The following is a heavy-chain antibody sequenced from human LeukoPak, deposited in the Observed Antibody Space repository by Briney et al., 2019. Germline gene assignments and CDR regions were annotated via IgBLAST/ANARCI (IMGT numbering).Heavy chain of an antibody. CDR2: ISGSGGST. V-gene: IGHV3-23*01. D-gene: IGHD2-15*01. CDR1: GFTFSSYA. J-gene: IGHJ4*02. CDR3: ARVGSEEGYYFDY. Sequence: GGSLRLSCAASGFTFSSYAMSWVRQAPGKGLEWVSAISGSGGSTYYADSVKGRFTIYRDNAKNSLYLEMNSLRAEDTALFYCARVGSEEGYYFDYWGQGTLVTVSS.